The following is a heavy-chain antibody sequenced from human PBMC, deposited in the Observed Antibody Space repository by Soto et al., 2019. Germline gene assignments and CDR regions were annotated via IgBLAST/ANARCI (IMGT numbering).Heavy chain of an antibody. V-gene: IGHV2-26*03. D-gene: IGHD2-15*01. CDR3: ARMNPDSDSRYYAMDV. CDR1: GFSLSNGRMG. J-gene: IGHJ6*02. CDR2: FFSDVER. Sequence: SGPTLVNPTETLTLTCTISGFSLSNGRMGVSWIRQPPGRALEWLAHFFSDVERSYSTSMQSRLTMSQDTSGTQVVLTMNNMDLQDKGTCFCARMNPDSDSRYYAMDVWGPGTPVTVSS.